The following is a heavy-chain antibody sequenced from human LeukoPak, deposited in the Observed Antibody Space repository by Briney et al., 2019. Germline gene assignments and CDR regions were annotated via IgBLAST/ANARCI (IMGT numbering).Heavy chain of an antibody. CDR3: ARVPPSVDRVDY. J-gene: IGHJ4*02. Sequence: GASVKVSCKASGGTFSSYAISWVRQAPGQGLEWMGGIIPIFGTANYAQKFQGRVTITADESTSTAYMELSSLRSEDTAVYYCARVPPSVDRVDYWGQGTLVTVSS. CDR1: GGTFSSYA. D-gene: IGHD3/OR15-3a*01. V-gene: IGHV1-69*13. CDR2: IIPIFGTA.